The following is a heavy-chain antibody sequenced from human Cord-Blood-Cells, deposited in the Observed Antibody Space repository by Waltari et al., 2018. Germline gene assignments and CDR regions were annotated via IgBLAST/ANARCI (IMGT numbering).Heavy chain of an antibody. D-gene: IGHD1-1*01. CDR2: IYYSGRT. Sequence: LQLQESGPGLVKPSVNLSVTCAVSCASISISSYYWCWIRHPPGKGLEWIGSIYYSGRTYYNPSLKSRVTISVDTSKNQFSLKLSSVTAADTAVYYCARQGLNWHLDYWGQGTLVTVSS. CDR1: CASISISSYY. CDR3: ARQGLNWHLDY. J-gene: IGHJ4*02. V-gene: IGHV4-39*01.